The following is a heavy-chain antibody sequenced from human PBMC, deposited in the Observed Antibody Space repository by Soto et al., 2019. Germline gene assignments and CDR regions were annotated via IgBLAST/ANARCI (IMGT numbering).Heavy chain of an antibody. D-gene: IGHD4-17*01. CDR3: ARTDSGDYYAWFDP. J-gene: IGHJ5*02. Sequence: QVTLKESGPVLVKPTETLTLTCTVSGFSLSNARMGVSWIRQPPGKALEWLAHIFSNDEKSYSTSLKSRLTISKDTSKSQVVLTMTNMDPVDTATYNCARTDSGDYYAWFDPWGQGTLVTVSS. V-gene: IGHV2-26*01. CDR1: GFSLSNARMG. CDR2: IFSNDEK.